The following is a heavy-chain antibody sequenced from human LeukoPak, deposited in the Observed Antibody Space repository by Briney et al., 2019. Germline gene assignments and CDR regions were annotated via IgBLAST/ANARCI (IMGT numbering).Heavy chain of an antibody. V-gene: IGHV2-5*02. CDR3: ARREVKLDCFDF. D-gene: IGHD1-1*01. Sequence: SGPTLVNPTQTLTLTCTFSGFSLSTSGVGVGWIRQPPGKALEWLALTYWDDDKRYSPYLKSRLTITKDTSKNQVVLIMTNMDPMDTATYYCARREVKLDCFDFWGQGTLVTVSS. CDR1: GFSLSTSGVG. J-gene: IGHJ4*02. CDR2: TYWDDDK.